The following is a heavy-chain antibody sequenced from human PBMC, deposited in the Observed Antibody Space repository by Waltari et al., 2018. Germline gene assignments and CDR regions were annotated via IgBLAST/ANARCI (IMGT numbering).Heavy chain of an antibody. CDR2: ISSSGSTI. V-gene: IGHV3-48*03. CDR3: ARDAVNDSNY. Sequence: EVQLVESGGGLVQPGGSLRLSCAASGFPGRSFELNWVRQAPGKGLEWVSYISSSGSTIFYADSVKGRFTISRDNANNSLYLQMNSLRAEDTAVYYCARDAVNDSNYWGQGTLVTVSS. J-gene: IGHJ4*02. CDR1: GFPGRSFE. D-gene: IGHD2-21*02.